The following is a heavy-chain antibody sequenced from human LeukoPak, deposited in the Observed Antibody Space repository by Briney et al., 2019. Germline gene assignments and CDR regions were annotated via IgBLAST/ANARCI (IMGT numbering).Heavy chain of an antibody. CDR2: ISSSSSTI. D-gene: IGHD1-7*01. V-gene: IGHV3-48*01. Sequence: GGSLRLSCAASAFTFSSYSMNWVRQAPGKGLEWVSYISSSSSTIYYADSVKGRFTISRDNAKNSLYLQMNSLRAEDTTVYYCAREELELSSYFDYWGQGTLVTVSS. J-gene: IGHJ4*02. CDR3: AREELELSSYFDY. CDR1: AFTFSSYS.